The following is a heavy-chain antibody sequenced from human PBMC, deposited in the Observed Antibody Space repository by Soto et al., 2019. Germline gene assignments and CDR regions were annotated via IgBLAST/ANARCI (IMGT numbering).Heavy chain of an antibody. J-gene: IGHJ4*02. CDR1: GFTFSDYY. V-gene: IGHV3-11*03. CDR2: ISSSSSYT. D-gene: IGHD2-15*01. CDR3: ARSGGLDRDFNY. Sequence: PGGSLRLSCAASGFTFSDYYVSWIRQAPGKGLEWVSYISSSSSYTNYVDSVKGRFTISRDNAKNSLYLQMNSLRAEDTAVYYCARSGGLDRDFNYWGQGSLVTVSS.